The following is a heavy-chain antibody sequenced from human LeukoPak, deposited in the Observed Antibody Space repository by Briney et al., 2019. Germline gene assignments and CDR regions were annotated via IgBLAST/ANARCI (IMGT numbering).Heavy chain of an antibody. Sequence: GGSLKLSCAASGFTLSSYAMSWVRQAPGKGLEWVSAISDSGNTYHADSVKGRFTISRDSSKNTLFLQMNRLRPEDAAVYYCAKAPVTTCRGAYCYPFDYWGQGTLVTVSS. CDR2: ISDSGNT. D-gene: IGHD2-21*01. J-gene: IGHJ4*02. V-gene: IGHV3-23*01. CDR3: AKAPVTTCRGAYCYPFDY. CDR1: GFTLSSYA.